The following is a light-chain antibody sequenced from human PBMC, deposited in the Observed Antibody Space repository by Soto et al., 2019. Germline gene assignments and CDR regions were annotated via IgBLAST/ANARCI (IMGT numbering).Light chain of an antibody. J-gene: IGKJ4*01. CDR3: QQRSNWLT. V-gene: IGKV3-11*01. CDR1: QSVSSY. CDR2: DAS. Sequence: EIVSTQSPATLSLSPGERATLSCRASQSVSSYLAWYQQKPGQAPSLLIYDASNRATGIPARFSGSGSGTDFTLTISSLDPEDFAVYYCQQRSNWLTFGGGTKVEIK.